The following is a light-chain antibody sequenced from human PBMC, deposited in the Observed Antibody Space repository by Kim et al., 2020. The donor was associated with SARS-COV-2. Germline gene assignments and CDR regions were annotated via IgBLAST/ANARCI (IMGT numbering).Light chain of an antibody. CDR3: QQYNDWPIT. Sequence: VSPGERATLSCRASQSVSINLAWYQQKPGQAPRLLIYGSSTRATGIPARFSGGGSGTEFSLTISSLQSEDFAVYYCQQYNDWPITFGQGTRLEIK. CDR1: QSVSIN. J-gene: IGKJ5*01. CDR2: GSS. V-gene: IGKV3-15*01.